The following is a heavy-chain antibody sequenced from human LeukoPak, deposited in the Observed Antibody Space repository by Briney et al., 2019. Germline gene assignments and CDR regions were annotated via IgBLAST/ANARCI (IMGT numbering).Heavy chain of an antibody. D-gene: IGHD6-19*01. CDR3: ARDGSSAVADY. CDR2: INYSGST. V-gene: IGHV4-38-2*02. CDR1: GYSISTSYY. J-gene: IGHJ4*02. Sequence: PSETLSLTXTVSGYSISTSYYWGWIRQPPGKGLEWIGSINYSGSTYHNPSLKSRVTMSVDTSNNQFSLKLSSVTAADTAVYYCARDGSSAVADYWGQGTLVTVSS.